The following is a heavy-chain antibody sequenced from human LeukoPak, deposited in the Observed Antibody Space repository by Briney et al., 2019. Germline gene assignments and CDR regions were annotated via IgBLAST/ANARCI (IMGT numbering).Heavy chain of an antibody. J-gene: IGHJ5*02. Sequence: SETLSLTCTVSGGSISSYYWGWIRQPAGKGLEWIGRIYTSGSTNYNPSLKSRVTMSVDTSKNQFSLKLSSVTAADTAVYYCARGLDYGDYGGFDPWGQGTLITVSS. CDR1: GGSISSYY. CDR2: IYTSGST. CDR3: ARGLDYGDYGGFDP. V-gene: IGHV4-4*07. D-gene: IGHD4-17*01.